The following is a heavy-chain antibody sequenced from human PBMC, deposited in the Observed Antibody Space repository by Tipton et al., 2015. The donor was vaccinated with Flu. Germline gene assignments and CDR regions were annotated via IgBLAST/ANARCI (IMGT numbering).Heavy chain of an antibody. CDR1: GFTFSSYA. D-gene: IGHD6-19*01. J-gene: IGHJ4*02. CDR3: ANQPSGWSYSDY. CDR2: ISGSGGST. Sequence: SLRLSCAASGFTFSSYAMSWVRQAPGKGLEWVSAISGSGGSTYYADSAKGRFTISRDNSKNTLYLQMNSLRAEDTAVYYCANQPSGWSYSDYWGQGTLVTVSS. V-gene: IGHV3-23*01.